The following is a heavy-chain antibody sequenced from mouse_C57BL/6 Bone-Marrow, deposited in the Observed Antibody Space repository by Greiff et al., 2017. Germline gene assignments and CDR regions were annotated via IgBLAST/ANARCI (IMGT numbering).Heavy chain of an antibody. J-gene: IGHJ4*01. CDR3: TTPSYAMDY. V-gene: IGHV14-4*01. CDR2: IDPENGDT. CDR1: GFNIKDDY. Sequence: VQLQQSGAELVRPGASVKLSCTASGFNIKDDYMHWVKQRPEQGLEWIGWIDPENGDTEYASKFQGKATITADTASNTAYLQLSSLTSEDTAVYYCTTPSYAMDYWGQGTSVTVSS.